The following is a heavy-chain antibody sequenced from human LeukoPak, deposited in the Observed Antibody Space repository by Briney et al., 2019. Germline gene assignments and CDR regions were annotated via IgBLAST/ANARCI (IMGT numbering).Heavy chain of an antibody. CDR1: GYTFTSYA. V-gene: IGHV1-46*01. J-gene: IGHJ5*02. CDR3: AREGYSGTPKSNWFDP. D-gene: IGHD1-26*01. Sequence: ASVKVSCKASGYTFTSYAMNWVRQAPGQGLEWMGIINPSGGSTSYAQKFQGRVTMTRDMSTSTVYMELSSLRSEDTAVYYCAREGYSGTPKSNWFDPWGQGTLVTVSS. CDR2: INPSGGST.